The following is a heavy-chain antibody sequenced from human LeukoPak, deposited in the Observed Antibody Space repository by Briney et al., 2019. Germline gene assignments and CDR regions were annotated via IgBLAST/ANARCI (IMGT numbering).Heavy chain of an antibody. CDR3: ARGRQVAVAGTLDY. D-gene: IGHD6-19*01. V-gene: IGHV1-69*02. CDR2: IIPILGIA. J-gene: IGHJ4*02. Sequence: GASVKVSCKASGGTFSSYTISWVRQAPGQGIERMGRIIPILGIANYAQKFQGRVTITADKSTSTAYMELSSLRSEDTAVYYCARGRQVAVAGTLDYWGQGTLVTVSS. CDR1: GGTFSSYT.